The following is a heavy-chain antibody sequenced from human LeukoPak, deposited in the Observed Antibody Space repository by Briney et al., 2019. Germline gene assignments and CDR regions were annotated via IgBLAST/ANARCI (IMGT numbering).Heavy chain of an antibody. CDR1: GFTFSSYG. CDR2: IWYDGGNK. D-gene: IGHD2-2*01. J-gene: IGHJ4*02. V-gene: IGHV3-33*01. Sequence: PGGSLRLSCAASGFTFSSYGMHWVRQAPGKGLEWVAVIWYDGGNKYYADSVKGRFSISRDNSKNTLYLQMNSLRAEDTAVYYCAREELVVVPAALDYWGQGTLVTVSS. CDR3: AREELVVVPAALDY.